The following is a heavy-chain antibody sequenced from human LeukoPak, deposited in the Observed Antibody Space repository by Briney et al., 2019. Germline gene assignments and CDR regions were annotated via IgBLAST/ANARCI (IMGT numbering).Heavy chain of an antibody. CDR3: AKDISSSLHEGWFDP. CDR2: ISWNSGSI. J-gene: IGHJ5*02. D-gene: IGHD6-13*01. Sequence: GGSLRLSCAASGFTFDDYAMHWVRQAPGKGLEWVSGISWNSGSIGYADSVKGRFTISRDNAKNSLYLQMNSLRAEDTALYYCAKDISSSLHEGWFDPWGPGTLVTVSS. V-gene: IGHV3-9*01. CDR1: GFTFDDYA.